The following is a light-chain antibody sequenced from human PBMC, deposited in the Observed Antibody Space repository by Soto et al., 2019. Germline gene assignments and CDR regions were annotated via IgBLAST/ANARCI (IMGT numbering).Light chain of an antibody. CDR1: QSVSSSY. Sequence: EIVLTQSPGTLSLSPGERATLSCRASQSVSSSYLAWYQQKPGQAPRLLIYDASSRATGIPDRFSGSGSGTDFTLTISRLEPEDFAVYYCQQYGSSPNTVGQGTKLEIK. CDR2: DAS. CDR3: QQYGSSPNT. J-gene: IGKJ2*01. V-gene: IGKV3-20*01.